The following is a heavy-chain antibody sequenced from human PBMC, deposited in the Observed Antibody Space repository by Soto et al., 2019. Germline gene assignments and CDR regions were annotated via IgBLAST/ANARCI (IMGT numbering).Heavy chain of an antibody. D-gene: IGHD1-1*01. J-gene: IGHJ4*01. V-gene: IGHV3-48*03. CDR1: GFTFSSYE. Sequence: GGSLRLSCAASGFTFSSYEMNWVRQAPGKGLEWVSYISRSGSTIYYADSVKGRFTISRDNAKNSMYLQMNSLRAEDMAVYYCARGGLFVRNWNFDYWGHGTLVTVSS. CDR2: ISRSGSTI. CDR3: ARGGLFVRNWNFDY.